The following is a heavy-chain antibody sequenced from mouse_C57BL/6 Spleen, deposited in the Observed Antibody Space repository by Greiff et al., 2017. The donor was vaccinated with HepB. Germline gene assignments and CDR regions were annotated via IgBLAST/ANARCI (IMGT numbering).Heavy chain of an antibody. CDR1: GYAFSSSW. V-gene: IGHV1-82*01. CDR2: IYPGDGDT. D-gene: IGHD2-2*01. Sequence: VQLQQSGPELVKPGASVKISCKASGYAFSSSWMNWVKQRPGKGLEWIGRIYPGDGDTNYNGKFKGKATLTADKSSSTAYMQLRSLTSEASAVYVCARESGDDVEDDVDYGGQGTTLTVSA. J-gene: IGHJ2*01. CDR3: ARESGDDVEDDVDY.